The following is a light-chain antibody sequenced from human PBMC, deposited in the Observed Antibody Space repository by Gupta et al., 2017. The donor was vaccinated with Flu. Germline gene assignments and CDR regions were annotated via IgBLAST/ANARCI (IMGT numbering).Light chain of an antibody. J-gene: IGLJ1*01. V-gene: IGLV2-14*01. CDR1: SSDVAAYKY. CDR3: SSYINSCINYV. Sequence: QAVLTQPVLTSGSAAPSITFPSIGPSSDVAAYKYVSWYQQHTGKAPKLMIIEVSNRPTGVSDRFSVSKSGNTASLTISGLQAEDEADYYCSSYINSCINYVFATGTKVTVL. CDR2: EVS.